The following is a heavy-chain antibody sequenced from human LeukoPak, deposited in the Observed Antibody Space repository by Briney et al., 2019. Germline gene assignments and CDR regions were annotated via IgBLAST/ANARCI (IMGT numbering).Heavy chain of an antibody. V-gene: IGHV3-66*02. CDR1: GFSTNY. J-gene: IGHJ4*02. D-gene: IGHD3-3*01. CDR2: IYSGDST. CDR3: ARDLWDATGY. Sequence: GGSLRLSCAVSGFSTNYMSWVRQAPGKGLEWVSVIYSGDSTYYADSVKGRFTISRAISKNTLYLQVNSLRPEDTAVYHCARDLWDATGYWGQGTLVTV.